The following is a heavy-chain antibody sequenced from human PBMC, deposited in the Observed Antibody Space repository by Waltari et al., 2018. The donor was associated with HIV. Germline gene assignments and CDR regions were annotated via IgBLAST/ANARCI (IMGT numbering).Heavy chain of an antibody. CDR1: GYTFAHYQ. CDR2: ISSSGSTI. J-gene: IGHJ3*02. Sequence: VQVVESGGGVVQPGGSLRLSCAASGYTFAHYQMNWVRQAPGKGLGWVSYISSSGSTIYFADSVKGRFTMSRDNAKNSLYLRMNSLRAEDTAVYYCARAFMIRGTGAFDIWCQGTMVTVSS. D-gene: IGHD3-10*01. CDR3: ARAFMIRGTGAFDI. V-gene: IGHV3-48*03.